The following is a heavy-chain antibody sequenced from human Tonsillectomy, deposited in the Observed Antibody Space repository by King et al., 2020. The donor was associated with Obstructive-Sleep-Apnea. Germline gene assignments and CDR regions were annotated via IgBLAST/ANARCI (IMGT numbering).Heavy chain of an antibody. V-gene: IGHV1-18*01. CDR1: GYTFTSYG. CDR3: ARDRVTAASSD. Sequence: VQLVESGAEVKKPGASVKVSCKASGYTFTSYGTSWVRQAPGQGLEWLGWISGYNGNTNYAQNFQGRVTMTIDTSTTTVYMELRSLRSDDTAVYYCARDRVTAASSDWGQGTLVTVSS. D-gene: IGHD6-13*01. J-gene: IGHJ4*02. CDR2: ISGYNGNT.